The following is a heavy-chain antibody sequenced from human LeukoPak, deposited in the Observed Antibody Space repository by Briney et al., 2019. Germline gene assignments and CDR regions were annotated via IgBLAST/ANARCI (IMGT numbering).Heavy chain of an antibody. J-gene: IGHJ2*01. V-gene: IGHV4-4*07. CDR2: IFSSGST. CDR1: GGGISSYY. Sequence: SETLSLTCTVSGGGISSYYWSWIRQPAGKGLEWIGRIFSSGSTNYNPSLKSRVTMSLDTSKNQFSLRLSPVTAADTAVYYCARNWYFDLWGRGTLVTVSS. CDR3: ARNWYFDL.